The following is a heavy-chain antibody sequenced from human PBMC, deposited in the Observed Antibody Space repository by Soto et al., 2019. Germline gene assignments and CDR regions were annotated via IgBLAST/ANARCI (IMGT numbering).Heavy chain of an antibody. CDR3: ARDSRYVGGSYGLDY. Sequence: EVQLVESGGGLIQPGGSVRLSCAASGFTVSGNYMTWVRQAPGKGLEWVSVMFSGGNTYYADSVKGRFTISRDHSKNTLFLQMNNLRADDTAVYYCARDSRYVGGSYGLDYWGQGTLVTVSS. D-gene: IGHD2-2*01. V-gene: IGHV3-53*01. CDR1: GFTVSGNY. J-gene: IGHJ4*02. CDR2: MFSGGNT.